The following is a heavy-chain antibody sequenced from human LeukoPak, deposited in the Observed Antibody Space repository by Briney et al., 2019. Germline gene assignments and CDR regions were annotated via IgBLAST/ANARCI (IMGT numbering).Heavy chain of an antibody. J-gene: IGHJ3*02. V-gene: IGHV4-39*01. Sequence: PSETLSLTCTVSGGSISSSSYYWGWIRQPPGKGLEWIGSIYYSGSTYYNPSLKSRVTISVDTSKNQFFLKLSSVTAADTAVYYCARHDRIAAATNAFDIWGQGTMVTVSS. CDR3: ARHDRIAAATNAFDI. CDR2: IYYSGST. CDR1: GGSISSSSYY. D-gene: IGHD6-13*01.